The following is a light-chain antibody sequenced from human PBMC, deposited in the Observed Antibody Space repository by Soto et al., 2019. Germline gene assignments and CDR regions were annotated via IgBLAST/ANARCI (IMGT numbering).Light chain of an antibody. J-gene: IGKJ4*01. V-gene: IGKV3-15*01. CDR3: QQYNDWALT. CDR2: GAS. CDR1: QSINNN. Sequence: EIVMTQSPATLSVSPGERATLSCRASQSINNNLAWYQQKRGQGPRLLIYGASSRATGTPARFSGSGSGTGFTLTISSLQSQEFAIYYCQQYNDWALTFGGATKVEIK.